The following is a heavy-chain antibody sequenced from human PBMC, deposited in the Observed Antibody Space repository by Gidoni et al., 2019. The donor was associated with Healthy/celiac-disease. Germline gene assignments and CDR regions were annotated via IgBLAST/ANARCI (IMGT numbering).Heavy chain of an antibody. Sequence: EVQLVESGGGFVQPGGSLRLSCAASGFTFSSYWMSWVRQAPGKGLEWVANIKQDGSEKYYVDSVKGRFTISRDNAKNSLYLQMNSLRAEDTAVYYCLRRSIVPNRGWFDPWGQGTLVTVSS. CDR3: LRRSIVPNRGWFDP. CDR1: GFTFSSYW. V-gene: IGHV3-7*01. CDR2: IKQDGSEK. J-gene: IGHJ5*02. D-gene: IGHD2-15*01.